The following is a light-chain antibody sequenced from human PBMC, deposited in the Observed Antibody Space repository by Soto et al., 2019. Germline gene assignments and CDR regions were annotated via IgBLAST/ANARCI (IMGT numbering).Light chain of an antibody. CDR2: AAS. Sequence: DIQMTQSPSSLSASVGDRVTITCRASQSISTYLNWYQQIPGKAPKLLIYAASTLQSGVPSRFSGGGSGTDFTLTISSLQPEAFATYFCQQGYSNPRTFGQGTKLEIK. V-gene: IGKV1-39*01. J-gene: IGKJ2*02. CDR3: QQGYSNPRT. CDR1: QSISTY.